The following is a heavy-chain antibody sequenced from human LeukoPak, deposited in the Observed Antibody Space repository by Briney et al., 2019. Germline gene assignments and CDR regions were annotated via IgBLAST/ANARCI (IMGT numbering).Heavy chain of an antibody. V-gene: IGHV3-30*04. CDR1: GFIFSSYA. Sequence: GRSLRLSCAASGFIFSSYAMHWVRQAPGKGLEWVAVISYEGGNKYYADSVKGRFTISRDNSKNTLYLQMNSLRAEDTAVYYCAREGIVVVTPIDYWGQGTLVTVSS. CDR2: ISYEGGNK. J-gene: IGHJ4*02. CDR3: AREGIVVVTPIDY. D-gene: IGHD3-22*01.